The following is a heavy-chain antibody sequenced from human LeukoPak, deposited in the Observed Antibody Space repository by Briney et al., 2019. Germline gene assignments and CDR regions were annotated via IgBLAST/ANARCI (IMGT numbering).Heavy chain of an antibody. CDR1: GGSFSGYY. J-gene: IGHJ5*02. V-gene: IGHV4-34*01. CDR2: INHSGST. Sequence: RPSETLSLTCAVYGGSFSGYYWSWIRQPPGKGLEWIGEINHSGSTNYNPSLKSRVTISVDTSKNQFSLKLSSVTAADTAVYYCARHDFWSGYYLNWFDPWGQGTLVTVSS. CDR3: ARHDFWSGYYLNWFDP. D-gene: IGHD3-3*01.